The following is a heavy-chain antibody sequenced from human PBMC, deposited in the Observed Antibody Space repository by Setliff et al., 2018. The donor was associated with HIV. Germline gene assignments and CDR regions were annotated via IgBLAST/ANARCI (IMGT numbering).Heavy chain of an antibody. Sequence: GASVKVSCKTSGYMFIAYGMSWVRRAPGQGLEWMGWIGPYNDRTEYAQEFQGRVSLTIDTSASTAYMELRSLRSDDTAVYYCARDDGGYNYAEASDVWGQGTMVTVSS. V-gene: IGHV1-18*01. CDR2: IGPYNDRT. D-gene: IGHD3-16*01. J-gene: IGHJ3*01. CDR1: GYMFIAYG. CDR3: ARDDGGYNYAEASDV.